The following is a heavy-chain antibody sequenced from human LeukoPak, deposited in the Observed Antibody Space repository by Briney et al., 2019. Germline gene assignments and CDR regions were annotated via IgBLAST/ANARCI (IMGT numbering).Heavy chain of an antibody. CDR3: TTDFEVYSGYAFDY. Sequence: GGSLRLSCAASGFTFGIAWMSWVRQAPGKGLEWVGRIKSKTDGGTTDYAAPVKGRFTISRDDSKNTLYLQMNSLKTEDTAVYYCTTDFEVYSGYAFDYWGQGTLVTVSS. V-gene: IGHV3-15*01. J-gene: IGHJ4*02. D-gene: IGHD5-12*01. CDR1: GFTFGIAW. CDR2: IKSKTDGGTT.